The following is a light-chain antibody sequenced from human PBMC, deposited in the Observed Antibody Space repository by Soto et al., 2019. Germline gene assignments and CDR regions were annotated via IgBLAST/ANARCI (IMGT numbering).Light chain of an antibody. CDR2: KAS. V-gene: IGKV1-5*03. CDR1: QTISSW. J-gene: IGKJ1*01. CDR3: QHYNSYSEA. Sequence: DIQMTQSPSTLSGSLGDRVTNTFPASQTISSWLAWYQQKPGKAPKLLIYKASTLKSGVPSRFSGSGSGTEFTLTISSLQPDDFATYYCQHYNSYSEAFGQGTKVDIK.